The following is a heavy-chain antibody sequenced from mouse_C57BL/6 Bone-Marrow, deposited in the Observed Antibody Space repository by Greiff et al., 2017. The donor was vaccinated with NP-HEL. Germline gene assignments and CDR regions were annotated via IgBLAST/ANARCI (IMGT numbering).Heavy chain of an antibody. J-gene: IGHJ2*01. CDR2: IYPGDGDT. CDR1: GYAFSSSW. V-gene: IGHV1-82*01. D-gene: IGHD2-1*01. Sequence: QVQLQQSGPELVKPGASVKISCKASGYAFSSSWMNWVKQRPGKGLEWIGRIYPGDGDTNYNGKFKGKATLTADKSSSTAYMQLSSLTSEDSAVYFCARLDVGNYGYWGQGTTLTVSS. CDR3: ARLDVGNYGY.